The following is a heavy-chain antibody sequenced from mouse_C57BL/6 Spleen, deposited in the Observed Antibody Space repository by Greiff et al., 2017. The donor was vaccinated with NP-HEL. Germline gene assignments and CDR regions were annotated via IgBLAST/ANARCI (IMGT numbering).Heavy chain of an antibody. Sequence: EVQVVESGGGLVKPGGSLKLSCAASGFTFSDYGMHWVRQAPEKGLEWVAYISSGSSTIYYADTVKGRFTISRDNAKNTLFLQMTSLRSEDTAMYYCARTLPVYYAMDYWGQGTSVTVSS. D-gene: IGHD2-10*01. J-gene: IGHJ4*01. CDR2: ISSGSSTI. CDR1: GFTFSDYG. V-gene: IGHV5-17*01. CDR3: ARTLPVYYAMDY.